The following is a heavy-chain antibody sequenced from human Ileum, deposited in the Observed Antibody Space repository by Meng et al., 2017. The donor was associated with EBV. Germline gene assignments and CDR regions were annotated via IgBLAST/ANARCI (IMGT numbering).Heavy chain of an antibody. V-gene: IGHV7-4-1*02. CDR1: GYTVTSYA. Sequence: QVQRVQSGSELKKPGASVKVSCKAYGYTVTSYAMNWVRQAPGQGLEWMGWINTNTGNPTYAQGFTGRFVFSLDTSVSTAYLQISSLKAEDTAVYYCARETLGYCSSTSCYIGPPDYWGQGTPVTVSS. CDR2: INTNTGNP. D-gene: IGHD2-2*01. J-gene: IGHJ4*02. CDR3: ARETLGYCSSTSCYIGPPDY.